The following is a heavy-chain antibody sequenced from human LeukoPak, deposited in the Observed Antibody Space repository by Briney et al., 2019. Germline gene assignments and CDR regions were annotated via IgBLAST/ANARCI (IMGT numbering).Heavy chain of an antibody. V-gene: IGHV3-23*01. J-gene: IGHJ4*02. CDR3: AKKAQYNGNYPLDY. CDR1: GFTFSSYS. D-gene: IGHD1-26*01. CDR2: TSDRGDYT. Sequence: GGSLRLSCAASGFTFSSYSMSWVRQAPGKGLEWVSCTSDRGDYTYYADSVKGRCTISRDNSKNTLYLQMHSLRAEDTALYFCAKKAQYNGNYPLDYWGQGTLVTVSS.